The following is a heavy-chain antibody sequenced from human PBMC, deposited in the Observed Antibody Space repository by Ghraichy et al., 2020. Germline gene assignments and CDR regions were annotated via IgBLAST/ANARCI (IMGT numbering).Heavy chain of an antibody. CDR1: GFTFNNYG. D-gene: IGHD1-1*01. CDR3: AKEMGYGMPFLD. V-gene: IGHV3-23*01. Sequence: LSLTCAASGFTFNNYGMNWVRQAPGKGLEWVSAISDSGARTYYADSVKGRFTISRDNSKNTLYLQMNSLRGEDTAVYYCAKEMGYGMPFLDWGQGTLVIVSS. CDR2: ISDSGART. J-gene: IGHJ4*02.